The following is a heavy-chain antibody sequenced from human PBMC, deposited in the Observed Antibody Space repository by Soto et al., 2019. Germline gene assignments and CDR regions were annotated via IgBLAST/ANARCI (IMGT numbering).Heavy chain of an antibody. CDR2: VSYDGSNK. CDR3: AVLRYDIYLTYYITMDV. D-gene: IGHD3-9*01. CDR1: GFTFSSYA. V-gene: IGHV3-30*09. J-gene: IGHJ6*02. Sequence: QVQLVESRGGVVQPGRSLRLSCAVSGFTFSSYAMHWVRQAPGKGLEWVAVVSYDGSNKYYADSVKGRFAISRDNSKNTLYLQMNSLRVEDTAVYYCAVLRYDIYLTYYITMDVWGQGTTVTVSS.